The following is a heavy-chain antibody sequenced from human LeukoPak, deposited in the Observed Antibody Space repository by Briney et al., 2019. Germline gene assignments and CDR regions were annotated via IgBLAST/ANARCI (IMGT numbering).Heavy chain of an antibody. D-gene: IGHD6-19*01. Sequence: SETLSLTCTVSGDSISTSNSYWGWIRQPPGKGLEWIGSIYYSGNTYYNASLKSRVTISVDTSKNQFSLKLTSVTAADTAVYYCARTVLAVAGTELGWFDPWGPGTLVTVSS. CDR1: GDSISTSNSY. V-gene: IGHV4-39*01. J-gene: IGHJ5*02. CDR2: IYYSGNT. CDR3: ARTVLAVAGTELGWFDP.